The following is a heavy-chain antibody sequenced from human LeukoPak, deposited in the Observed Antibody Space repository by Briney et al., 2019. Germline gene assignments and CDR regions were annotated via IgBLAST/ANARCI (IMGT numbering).Heavy chain of an antibody. CDR1: GGSISSYY. CDR2: IYTSGST. V-gene: IGHV4-59*01. J-gene: IGHJ4*02. D-gene: IGHD4/OR15-4a*01. Sequence: SVTLSLTCTVSGGSISSYYWSWIRQPPGKGLEWIGYIYTSGSTNYNPSLKSRVTISVDTSKNQFSLKLTSVTSADTAVYYCARDAGATAYWGQGALVTVSS. CDR3: ARDAGATAY.